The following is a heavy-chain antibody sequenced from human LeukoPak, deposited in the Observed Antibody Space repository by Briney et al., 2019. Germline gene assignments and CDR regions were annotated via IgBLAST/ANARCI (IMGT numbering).Heavy chain of an antibody. CDR3: ATAPILRGEGGEHYKYGMDV. J-gene: IGHJ6*02. CDR2: IYHNGTP. Sequence: SGTLSLTCAVSIGSINSGNWRRWVRQSPGKGLEWIGEIYHNGTPNYNPSLKSRVTISADTFKNQFSLKLTSVTAADTAVYYCATAPILRGEGGEHYKYGMDVWGQGATVIVSS. V-gene: IGHV4-4*02. CDR1: IGSINSGNW. D-gene: IGHD2-2*02.